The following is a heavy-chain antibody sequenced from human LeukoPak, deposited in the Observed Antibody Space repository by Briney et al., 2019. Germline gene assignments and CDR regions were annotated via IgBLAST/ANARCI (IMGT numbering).Heavy chain of an antibody. Sequence: PSETLSLTCSVSGGSIRSSDYFWGWIRQPPGKGLEWIGTIYYSGSTYYNPSLKGRVTISVDTSKNHFSLKLSSVTAADTAMYYCARETRNYYDSSGYYSFDYWGQGTLVTVSS. CDR3: ARETRNYYDSSGYYSFDY. CDR1: GGSIRSSDYF. D-gene: IGHD3-22*01. CDR2: IYYSGST. J-gene: IGHJ4*02. V-gene: IGHV4-39*02.